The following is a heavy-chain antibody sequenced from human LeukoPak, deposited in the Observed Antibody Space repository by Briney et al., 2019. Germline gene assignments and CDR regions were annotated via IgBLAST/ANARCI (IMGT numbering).Heavy chain of an antibody. Sequence: GGSLRLSCAASGFTFSSYWMSWVRQAPGKGLEWVANIKQDGSEKYYVDSVKGRFTISRDNAKNSLYLQMNSLRAEDTAVYYCAREEGGYGDYVDDAFDIWGQGTMVTVSS. CDR3: AREEGGYGDYVDDAFDI. J-gene: IGHJ3*02. D-gene: IGHD4-17*01. CDR2: IKQDGSEK. V-gene: IGHV3-7*01. CDR1: GFTFSSYW.